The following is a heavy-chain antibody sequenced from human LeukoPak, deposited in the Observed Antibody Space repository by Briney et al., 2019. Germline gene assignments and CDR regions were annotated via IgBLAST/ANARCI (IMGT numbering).Heavy chain of an antibody. J-gene: IGHJ2*01. CDR2: ISGSGGSA. CDR1: GFTFSSYA. CDR3: AKVPTRKALGDYFTPLWYFDL. D-gene: IGHD4-17*01. V-gene: IGHV3-23*01. Sequence: GGSLRLSRAASGFTFSSYAMSWVRQAPGKGLEWVSAISGSGGSAYYADSVKGRFTISRDNSKNTLYLQMNSLRAEDTAVYYCAKVPTRKALGDYFTPLWYFDLWGRGTLVTVSS.